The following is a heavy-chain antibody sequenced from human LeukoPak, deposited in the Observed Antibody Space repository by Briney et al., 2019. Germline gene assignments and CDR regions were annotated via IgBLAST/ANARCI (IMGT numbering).Heavy chain of an antibody. Sequence: GGPLRLSCAASGFTFSDYYMNWIRQAPGKGLEWVSYISSSGSTKYYADSVKGRFTISRDNAKNSLYLQMNSLRAEDTAVYYCARDPAPTSGYYGVWGKGTTVTVSS. CDR1: GFTFSDYY. CDR3: ARDPAPTSGYYGV. V-gene: IGHV3-11*04. CDR2: ISSSGSTK. J-gene: IGHJ6*04. D-gene: IGHD1-26*01.